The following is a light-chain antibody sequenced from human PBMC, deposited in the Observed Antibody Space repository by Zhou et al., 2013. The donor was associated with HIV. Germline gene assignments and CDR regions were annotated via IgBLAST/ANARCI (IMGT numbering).Light chain of an antibody. CDR3: QQSYSTLLT. Sequence: DIQMTQSPSTLSASVGDRVTITCRASQSISSWLAWYQQKPGKAPNLLIYAASSLQSGVPSRFSGSGSATDFTLTISSLQPEDFATYYCQQSYSTLLTFGGGTKVEIK. CDR1: QSISSW. V-gene: IGKV1-39*01. CDR2: AAS. J-gene: IGKJ4*01.